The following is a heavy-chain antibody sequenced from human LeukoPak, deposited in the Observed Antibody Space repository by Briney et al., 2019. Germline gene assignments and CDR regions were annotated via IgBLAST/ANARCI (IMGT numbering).Heavy chain of an antibody. CDR2: MNPNSGNT. Sequence: ASVKVSCKASGGTFSSYAISWVRQATGQGLEWMGWMNPNSGNTGYAQKFQGRVTMTRNTSISTAYMELSSLRSEDTAVYYCASSASYSSGGPTDYWGQGTLVTVSS. V-gene: IGHV1-8*02. CDR3: ASSASYSSGGPTDY. D-gene: IGHD6-19*01. CDR1: GGTFSSYA. J-gene: IGHJ4*02.